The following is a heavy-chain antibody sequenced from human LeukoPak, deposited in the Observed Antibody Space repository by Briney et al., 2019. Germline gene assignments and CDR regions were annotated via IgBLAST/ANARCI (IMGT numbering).Heavy chain of an antibody. D-gene: IGHD3-10*01. V-gene: IGHV4-39*07. J-gene: IGHJ3*02. CDR1: GGSISSSSYY. CDR3: VRDSGVGNDAFDI. CDR2: IYYSGST. Sequence: SETLSLTCTVSGGSISSSSYYWGWIRQPPGKGLEWIGSIYYSGSTYYNPSLKSRVTISVDTSKNQFSLKLSSVTAADTAVYYCVRDSGVGNDAFDIWGRGTMVTVSS.